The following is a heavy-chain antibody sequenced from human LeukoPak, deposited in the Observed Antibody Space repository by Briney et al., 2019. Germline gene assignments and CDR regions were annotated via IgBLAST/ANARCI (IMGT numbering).Heavy chain of an antibody. CDR2: INHSGST. J-gene: IGHJ4*02. CDR3: ARGDIVVAPEGFDY. Sequence: SETPSLTCAVYGGSFSGYYWSWIRQPPGKGLEWIGEINHSGSTNYNPSLKSRVTISVDTSKNQFSLKLSSVTAADTAVYYCARGDIVVAPEGFDYWGQGTLVTVSS. CDR1: GGSFSGYY. V-gene: IGHV4-34*01. D-gene: IGHD2-2*01.